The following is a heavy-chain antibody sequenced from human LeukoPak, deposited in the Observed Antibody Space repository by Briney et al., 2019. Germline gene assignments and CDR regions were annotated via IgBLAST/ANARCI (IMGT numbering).Heavy chain of an antibody. D-gene: IGHD3-10*01. CDR1: GGSFSGYY. CDR3: ARGPIVGFGELSPPDV. CDR2: INHSGST. V-gene: IGHV4-34*09. J-gene: IGHJ6*02. Sequence: PSETLSLTCAVYGGSFSGYYWSWIRQPPGKGLEWIGEINHSGSTHYNPSLKSRVTISVDTSKNQFSLKLTSVTAADTTIYSCARGPIVGFGELSPPDVWGQGTTVTVSS.